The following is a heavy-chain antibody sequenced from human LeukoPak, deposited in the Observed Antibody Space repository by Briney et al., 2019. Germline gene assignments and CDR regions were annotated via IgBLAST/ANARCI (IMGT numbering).Heavy chain of an antibody. CDR3: ASLYCSGGSCYRPLDY. Sequence: ASVKVSCKASGGTFSSYTISWVRQAPGQGLEWMGRIIPILGIANYAQKFQGRVTITADKSTSTAYMELSSLRSEDTAVYYCASLYCSGGSCYRPLDYWGQGTLVTVSS. CDR2: IIPILGIA. D-gene: IGHD2-15*01. CDR1: GGTFSSYT. V-gene: IGHV1-69*02. J-gene: IGHJ4*02.